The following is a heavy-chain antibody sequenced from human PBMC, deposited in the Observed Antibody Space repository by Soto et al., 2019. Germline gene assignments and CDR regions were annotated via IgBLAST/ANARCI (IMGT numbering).Heavy chain of an antibody. J-gene: IGHJ4*02. CDR2: IYYSGST. Sequence: QVQLQESGPGLVKPSQTLSLTCTDSGGSISSGDYYWSWIRQPPGKGLEWIGYIYYSGSTYYNPSLKSRVTISVDTSKNQFSLKLSSVTAADTAVYYCARVPLLDWFAVTNHGYYFDYWGQGTLVTVSS. V-gene: IGHV4-30-4*01. CDR1: GGSISSGDYY. CDR3: ARVPLLDWFAVTNHGYYFDY. D-gene: IGHD3-10*01.